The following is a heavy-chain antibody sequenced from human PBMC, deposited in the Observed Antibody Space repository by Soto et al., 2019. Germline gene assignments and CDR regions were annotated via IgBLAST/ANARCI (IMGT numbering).Heavy chain of an antibody. CDR1: GFTFSSYG. Sequence: GGSLRLSCAASGFTFSSYGMHWVRQAPGKGLEWVAVIWYDGSNKYYADSVKGRFTISRDNSKNTLYLQMNSLRAEDTAVYYCARDPSDFWSGYYIYYFDYWGQGTLVTVSS. D-gene: IGHD3-3*01. CDR3: ARDPSDFWSGYYIYYFDY. CDR2: IWYDGSNK. J-gene: IGHJ4*02. V-gene: IGHV3-33*01.